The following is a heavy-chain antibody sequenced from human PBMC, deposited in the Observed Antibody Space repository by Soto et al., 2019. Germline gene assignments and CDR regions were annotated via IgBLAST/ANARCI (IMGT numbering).Heavy chain of an antibody. J-gene: IGHJ4*02. D-gene: IGHD1-26*01. CDR2: IYWDDDK. V-gene: IGHV2-5*02. Sequence: QITLRESGPTRVRPTQPLTLTCDFSGFSLTTSGVGVAWIRQPPGKAPEWLAVIYWDDDKRYSPTLKSRLPSTKDTSKNQVVLTMTNMDPVDTGTYYCAHRALDSGSDWDGGYFDTWGQGTPVTVSS. CDR3: AHRALDSGSDWDGGYFDT. CDR1: GFSLTTSGVG.